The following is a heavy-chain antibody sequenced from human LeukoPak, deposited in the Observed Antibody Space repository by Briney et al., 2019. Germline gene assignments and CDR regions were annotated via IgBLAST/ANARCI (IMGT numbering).Heavy chain of an antibody. J-gene: IGHJ3*02. V-gene: IGHV3-21*01. Sequence: GGSLRLSCAASGFTFSSYSMNWVRQAPGKGLEWVSSISSSSSYIYYADSVKGRFTISRDNAKNSLYLQMNSLRAEDTAVYYCARLVVVVTSDAFDIWGQGTMVTVSS. CDR1: GFTFSSYS. CDR3: ARLVVVVTSDAFDI. D-gene: IGHD2-21*02. CDR2: ISSSSSYI.